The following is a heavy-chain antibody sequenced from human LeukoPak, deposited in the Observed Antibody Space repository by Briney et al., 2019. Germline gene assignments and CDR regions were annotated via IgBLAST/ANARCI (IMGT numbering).Heavy chain of an antibody. CDR3: ARGLTFYGGKEYYYYYGMDV. Sequence: KPSETLSLTCAVYGGSFSGYYWSWIRQPPGKGLEWIGEINHSGSTNYNPSLKSRVTISVDTSKNQFSLKLSSVTAADTAVYYCARGLTFYGGKEYYYYYGMDVWGQGTTVTVSS. CDR1: GGSFSGYY. J-gene: IGHJ6*02. CDR2: INHSGST. V-gene: IGHV4-34*01. D-gene: IGHD4-23*01.